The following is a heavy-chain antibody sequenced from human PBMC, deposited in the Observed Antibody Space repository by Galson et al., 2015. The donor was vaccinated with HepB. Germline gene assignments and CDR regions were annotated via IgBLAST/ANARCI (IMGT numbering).Heavy chain of an antibody. Sequence: SLRLSCAASGFTFSSYAMHWVRQAPGKGLEWVAVISYDGSNKYYADSVKGRFTISRDNSKNTLYLQMNSLRAEDTAVYYCARGIKGATMVRGVARGGFDYWGQGTLVTVSS. D-gene: IGHD3-10*01. V-gene: IGHV3-30*04. J-gene: IGHJ4*02. CDR1: GFTFSSYA. CDR3: ARGIKGATMVRGVARGGFDY. CDR2: ISYDGSNK.